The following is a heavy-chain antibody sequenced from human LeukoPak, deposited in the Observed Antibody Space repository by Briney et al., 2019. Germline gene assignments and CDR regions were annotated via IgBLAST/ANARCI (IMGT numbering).Heavy chain of an antibody. J-gene: IGHJ3*02. V-gene: IGHV3-21*01. CDR1: GFTFSSYS. CDR3: AKDLGGGDAFDI. CDR2: ISSSSSYI. Sequence: GGSLRLSCAASGFTFSSYSMNWVRQAPGKGLEWVSSISSSSSYIYCADSVKGRFTISRDNAKNSLYLQMNSLRAEDTAVYYCAKDLGGGDAFDIWGQGTMVTLSS. D-gene: IGHD3-16*01.